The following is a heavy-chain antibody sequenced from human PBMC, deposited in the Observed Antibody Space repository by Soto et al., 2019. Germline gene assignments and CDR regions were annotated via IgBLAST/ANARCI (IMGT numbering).Heavy chain of an antibody. V-gene: IGHV3-23*01. Sequence: GGSLRLSCATSGFTFSSYAMSWVRQAPGKGLEWVSDISGSGGSTYYADSVKGRFTISRDKSMNTLYLQMNSLRPEDTAVYYCARKGPEDWPLDYWGQGTLVTVSS. CDR1: GFTFSSYA. D-gene: IGHD3-9*01. CDR3: ARKGPEDWPLDY. J-gene: IGHJ4*02. CDR2: ISGSGGST.